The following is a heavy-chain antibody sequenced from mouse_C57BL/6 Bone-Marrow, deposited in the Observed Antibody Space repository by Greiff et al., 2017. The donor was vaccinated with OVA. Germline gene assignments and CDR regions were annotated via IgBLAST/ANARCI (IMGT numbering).Heavy chain of an antibody. Sequence: EVKVVESGPVLVKPGASVKMSCKASGYTFTDYYMNWVKQSHGQSLEWIGVINPYNGGTSYNQKFKGKATLTVDKSSSTAYMELNSLTSEDSAGYYCARALVYYDYDVYFDYWGQGTTLTVSA. D-gene: IGHD2-4*01. CDR3: ARALVYYDYDVYFDY. CDR2: INPYNGGT. V-gene: IGHV1-19*01. J-gene: IGHJ2*01. CDR1: GYTFTDYY.